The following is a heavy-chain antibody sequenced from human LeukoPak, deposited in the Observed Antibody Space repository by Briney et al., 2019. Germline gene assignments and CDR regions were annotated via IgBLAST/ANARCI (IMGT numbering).Heavy chain of an antibody. V-gene: IGHV4-30-4*08. CDR2: IYYSGST. Sequence: PSQTLSLTCTVSGGSISSGDYYWSWIRQPPGKGLEWLGYIYYSGSTYYNPSLKSRVTISVDTSKNQFSLKLSSVTAADTAVYYCARAGSYYDFWSGRGAFDIWGQGTMVTVSS. CDR3: ARAGSYYDFWSGRGAFDI. CDR1: GGSISSGDYY. D-gene: IGHD3-3*01. J-gene: IGHJ3*02.